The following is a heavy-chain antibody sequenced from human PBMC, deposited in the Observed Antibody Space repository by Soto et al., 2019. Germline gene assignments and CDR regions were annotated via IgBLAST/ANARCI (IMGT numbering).Heavy chain of an antibody. V-gene: IGHV4-39*01. J-gene: IGHJ4*01. CDR2: IYYSGSA. CDR3: ARHARRHVARVAAIRFY. CDR1: GGSISSSSYY. D-gene: IGHD2-15*01. Sequence: SETLSLTCTVSGGSISSSSYYWGWIRQPPGKGLEWIGSIYYSGSAYYNPSLKSRVTISVDTSKNQFSLKLSSVTAADTAVYYCARHARRHVARVAAIRFYWGQGTLVTVSS.